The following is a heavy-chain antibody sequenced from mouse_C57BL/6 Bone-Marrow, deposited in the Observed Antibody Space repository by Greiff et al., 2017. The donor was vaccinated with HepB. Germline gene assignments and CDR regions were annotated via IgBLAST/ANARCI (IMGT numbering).Heavy chain of an antibody. CDR2: ISDGGSYT. Sequence: EVKLVESGGGLVKPGGSLKLSCAASGFTFSSYAMSWVRQTPEKRLEWVATISDGGSYTYYPDNVKGRFTISRDNAKNNLYLQMSHLKSEDTAMYYCAGAYYGSSLYYFDYWGQGTTLTVSS. CDR3: AGAYYGSSLYYFDY. D-gene: IGHD1-1*01. V-gene: IGHV5-4*03. CDR1: GFTFSSYA. J-gene: IGHJ2*01.